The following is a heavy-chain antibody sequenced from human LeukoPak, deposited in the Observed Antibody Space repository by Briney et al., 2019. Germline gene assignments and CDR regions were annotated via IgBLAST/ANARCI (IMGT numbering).Heavy chain of an antibody. Sequence: PGGSLRLSCAASGFTFSSFAMSWVRQAPGKGLEWVSGISGSGGGTYYADSVKGRFTISRDNSKNTLYLQLNSLRAEDTAVYYCAKDKREYTYGAFDYWGQGTLVTVSS. CDR2: ISGSGGGT. V-gene: IGHV3-23*01. D-gene: IGHD5-18*01. CDR3: AKDKREYTYGAFDY. CDR1: GFTFSSFA. J-gene: IGHJ4*02.